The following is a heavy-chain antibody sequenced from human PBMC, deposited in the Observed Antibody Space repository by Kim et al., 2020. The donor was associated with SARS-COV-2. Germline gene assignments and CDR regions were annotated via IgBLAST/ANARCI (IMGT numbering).Heavy chain of an antibody. J-gene: IGHJ4*02. CDR2: ISAYNGNT. V-gene: IGHV1-18*04. CDR3: ARQYCSSTSCQGGVDY. Sequence: ASVKVSCKASGYTFTSYGICWVRQAPGQGLEWMGWISAYNGNTNYAQKLQGRVTMTTDTSTSTAYMELRSLRSDDTAVYYCARQYCSSTSCQGGVDYWGQGTLVTVSS. D-gene: IGHD2-2*01. CDR1: GYTFTSYG.